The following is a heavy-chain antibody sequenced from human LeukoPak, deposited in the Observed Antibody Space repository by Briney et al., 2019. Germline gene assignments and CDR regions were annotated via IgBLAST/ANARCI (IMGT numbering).Heavy chain of an antibody. D-gene: IGHD3-10*01. V-gene: IGHV1-2*02. CDR2: INPNSGGT. J-gene: IGHJ4*02. CDR3: ARVGPTMVRGVLPGY. Sequence: GASVKVSCKASGYTFTGYYMHWVRQAPGQGLDWMGWINPNSGGTNYAQKFQGRVTMTRDTSISTAYMELSRLRSDDTAVYYCARVGPTMVRGVLPGYWGQGTLVTVSS. CDR1: GYTFTGYY.